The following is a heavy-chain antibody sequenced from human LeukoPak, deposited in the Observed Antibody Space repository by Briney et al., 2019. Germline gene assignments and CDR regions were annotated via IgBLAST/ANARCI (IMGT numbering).Heavy chain of an antibody. J-gene: IGHJ4*02. D-gene: IGHD3-3*01. V-gene: IGHV3-48*04. CDR2: ISSSSSTI. Sequence: GGSLRLSCAASGFTFSSYSMNWVRRAPGKGLEWVSYISSSSSTIYYADSVKGRFTISRDNAKNSLYLHMSSLTAADTAVYYCARPSRAESGYSNFDCWGQGTLVTVSS. CDR3: ARPSRAESGYSNFDC. CDR1: GFTFSSYS.